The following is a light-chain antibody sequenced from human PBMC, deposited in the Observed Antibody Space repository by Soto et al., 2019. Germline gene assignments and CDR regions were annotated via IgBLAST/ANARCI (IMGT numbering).Light chain of an antibody. CDR1: QGISTN. Sequence: DIQMTQSPSSVSASVRDRVTLTCRASQGISTNLAWYKQKPGKAPKLMSYAASSLQSGVPPRFSGSGSGTDFTLTISSLKPEDFEIYYCLQANRVPLSFGQGTRLEI. CDR2: AAS. CDR3: LQANRVPLS. J-gene: IGKJ5*01. V-gene: IGKV1-12*01.